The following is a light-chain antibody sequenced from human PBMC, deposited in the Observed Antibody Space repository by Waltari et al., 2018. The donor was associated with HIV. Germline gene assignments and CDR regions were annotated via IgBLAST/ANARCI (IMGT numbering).Light chain of an antibody. V-gene: IGKV1-5*03. J-gene: IGKJ2*01. CDR2: QAS. Sequence: DIRLTQTPSTLSAAVRDTVTITCRASQNIGTSLAWYQQRPGKAPTLLLYQASTLQNGVSSRFSGSGSGTEFTLTITSLQRDDFASYFCQQYETYYTFGQGSRLE. CDR3: QQYETYYT. CDR1: QNIGTS.